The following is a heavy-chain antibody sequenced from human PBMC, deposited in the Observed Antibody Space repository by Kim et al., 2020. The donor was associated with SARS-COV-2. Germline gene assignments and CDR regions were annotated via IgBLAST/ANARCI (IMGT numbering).Heavy chain of an antibody. CDR2: IKQDGSEM. V-gene: IGHV3-7*03. J-gene: IGHJ2*01. CDR3: ARGGWYSEV. CDR1: GFTFSSYW. Sequence: GGSLRLSCAASGFTFSSYWMSWVRQAPGKGLEWVANIKQDGSEMNYVDSVKGRFTITRDNAKNSLYLQMNSLRAEDTAVYYCARGGWYSEVWGRGTLVTVSS.